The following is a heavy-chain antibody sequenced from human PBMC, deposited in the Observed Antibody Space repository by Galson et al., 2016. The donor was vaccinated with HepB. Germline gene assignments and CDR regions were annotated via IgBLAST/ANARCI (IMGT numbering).Heavy chain of an antibody. CDR2: IYYTGST. Sequence: SETLSLTCTVAGGSISSSSYYWGWLRQSPGKGLEWVGSIYYTGSTYHNPSLKSRVTISADTSKNQFSLKLSSVTAADTAVYYCASALWRRPLYNWFDPWGQGTLVSVSS. V-gene: IGHV4-39*01. J-gene: IGHJ5*02. CDR3: ASALWRRPLYNWFDP. CDR1: GGSISSSSYY. D-gene: IGHD5-18*01.